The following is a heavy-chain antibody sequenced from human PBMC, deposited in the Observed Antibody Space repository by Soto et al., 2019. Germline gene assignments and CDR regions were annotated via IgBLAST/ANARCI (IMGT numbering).Heavy chain of an antibody. D-gene: IGHD6-13*01. CDR2: INSDGSST. Sequence: LRLSCAASGFTFSSYWMHWVRQAPGKGLVWVSRINSDGSSTSYADSVKGRFTISRDNAKNTLYLQMNSLRAEDTAVYYCARASGGLGSSWYYSYYGMDVRCPGTTLT. CDR3: ARASGGLGSSWYYSYYGMDV. J-gene: IGHJ6*02. V-gene: IGHV3-74*01. CDR1: GFTFSSYW.